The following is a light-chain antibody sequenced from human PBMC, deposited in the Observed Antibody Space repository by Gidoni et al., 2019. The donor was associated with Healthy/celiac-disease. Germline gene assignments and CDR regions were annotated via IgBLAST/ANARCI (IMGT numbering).Light chain of an antibody. Sequence: CRASQSVSSNLAWYQQKPGQAPRLLIYGASTRATGIPARFSGSGSGTEFTLTISSLQSEDFAVYYCQQYNNWPLFXQXTKLEIK. CDR2: GAS. V-gene: IGKV3-15*01. CDR1: QSVSSN. J-gene: IGKJ2*01. CDR3: QQYNNWPL.